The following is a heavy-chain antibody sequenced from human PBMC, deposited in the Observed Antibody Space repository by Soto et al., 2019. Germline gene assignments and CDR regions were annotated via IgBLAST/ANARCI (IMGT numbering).Heavy chain of an antibody. Sequence: LRLSCAASGFIFSAYNIDWVRQAPGKGLEWVSSISGSSTDVYYADSVKGRFTISRDNAKNSLYLQMNGLRAEDTAVYYCARGYYSYDGYWYFDLWGRGTLVTVSS. CDR3: ARGYYSYDGYWYFDL. D-gene: IGHD5-18*01. J-gene: IGHJ2*01. CDR2: ISGSSTDV. CDR1: GFIFSAYN. V-gene: IGHV3-21*01.